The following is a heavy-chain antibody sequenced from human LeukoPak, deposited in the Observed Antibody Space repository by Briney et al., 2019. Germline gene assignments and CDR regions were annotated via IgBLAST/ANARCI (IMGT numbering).Heavy chain of an antibody. CDR1: GFTFSSYA. CDR2: NSGSGGST. CDR3: AKDYCGGDCYISDAFDI. D-gene: IGHD2-21*02. J-gene: IGHJ3*02. Sequence: GSLRLSCSASGFTFSSYAMSWVRPAPGKGLGWVSANSGSGGSTYYADSVKGRFTISRDNSKNTLYLQMNSLRAEDTAVYYCAKDYCGGDCYISDAFDIWGQGTMVTVSS. V-gene: IGHV3-23*01.